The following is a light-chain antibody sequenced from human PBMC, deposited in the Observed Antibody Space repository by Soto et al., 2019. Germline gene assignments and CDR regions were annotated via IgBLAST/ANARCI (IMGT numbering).Light chain of an antibody. V-gene: IGLV2-14*01. CDR2: GVN. Sequence: QSALTQPASVSGSPGQSITISCTGSGRDICAYDYVSWYQQHPGKAPKLLIYGVNNRPSGVSYRFSASKSAFTASLTISGLQAEDEAHYYCSSYTTSYFYVFGPGTKVTVL. CDR3: SSYTTSYFYV. J-gene: IGLJ1*01. CDR1: GRDICAYDY.